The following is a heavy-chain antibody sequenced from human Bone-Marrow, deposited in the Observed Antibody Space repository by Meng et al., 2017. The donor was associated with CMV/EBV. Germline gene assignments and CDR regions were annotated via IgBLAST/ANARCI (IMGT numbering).Heavy chain of an antibody. CDR1: GFTFSSYS. CDR2: ISSSSSYI. J-gene: IGHJ4*02. D-gene: IGHD1-26*01. Sequence: GESLKISCAASGFTFSSYSMNWVRQAPGKGLEWVSSISSSSSYIYYADSVKGRFTISRDNAKNSLYLQMNSLRVEDTAVYYCARVGVVVVGAGDYWGQGTLVTVSS. V-gene: IGHV3-21*01. CDR3: ARVGVVVVGAGDY.